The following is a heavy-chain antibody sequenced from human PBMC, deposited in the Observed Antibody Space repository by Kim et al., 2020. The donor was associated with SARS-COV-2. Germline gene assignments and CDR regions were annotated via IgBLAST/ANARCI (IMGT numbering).Heavy chain of an antibody. CDR1: GGSISSGGYY. V-gene: IGHV4-31*03. CDR2: IYYSGST. J-gene: IGHJ6*03. Sequence: SETLSLTCTVSGGSISSGGYYWSWIRQHPGKGLEWIGYIYYSGSTYYNPSLKSRVTISVDTSKNQFSLKLSSVTAADTAVYYCARVGRMVRGVIITGLYYYYYMDVWGKGTTVTVSS. D-gene: IGHD3-10*01. CDR3: ARVGRMVRGVIITGLYYYYYMDV.